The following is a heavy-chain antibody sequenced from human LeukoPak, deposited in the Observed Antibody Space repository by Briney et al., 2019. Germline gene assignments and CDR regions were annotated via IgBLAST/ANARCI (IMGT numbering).Heavy chain of an antibody. J-gene: IGHJ3*02. Sequence: ASVKVSCKASGGTFSSYAISWVGQAPGQGLEWMGRIIPICGTANYAQKFQGRVTIITDESTSTAYMELSSLRSEDTAVYYCARDWDDFPERHAFDIWGQGTMVTVSS. D-gene: IGHD3-3*01. CDR3: ARDWDDFPERHAFDI. V-gene: IGHV1-69*05. CDR1: GGTFSSYA. CDR2: IIPICGTA.